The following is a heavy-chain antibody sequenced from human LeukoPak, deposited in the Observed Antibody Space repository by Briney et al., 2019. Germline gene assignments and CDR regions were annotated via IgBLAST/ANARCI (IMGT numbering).Heavy chain of an antibody. CDR3: ARVVDYYYYYMDV. V-gene: IGHV4-38-2*01. CDR1: GYSISSGYY. J-gene: IGHJ6*03. Sequence: SETMSLTCAVSGYSISSGYYWGWIRQSPGKGLGWIGSISHSGVTYHNPSLKSRVNISVDTSKNQFSLKLTSVTAADTALYYCARVVDYYYYYMDVWGKGTTVTVS. CDR2: ISHSGVT.